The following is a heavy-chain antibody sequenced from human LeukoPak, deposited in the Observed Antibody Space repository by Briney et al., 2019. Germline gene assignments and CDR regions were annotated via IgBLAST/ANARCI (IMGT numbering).Heavy chain of an antibody. CDR1: GGSISSSSYY. J-gene: IGHJ4*02. CDR2: IYYSGST. Sequence: SETLSLTCTVSGGSISSSSYYWGWIRQPPGKGLEWIGSIYYSGSTYYNPSLKSRVTISVDTSKNQFSLKLSSVTAADTAVYYCARAREYISGYYWGQGTLVTVSS. V-gene: IGHV4-39*07. CDR3: ARAREYISGYY. D-gene: IGHD5-12*01.